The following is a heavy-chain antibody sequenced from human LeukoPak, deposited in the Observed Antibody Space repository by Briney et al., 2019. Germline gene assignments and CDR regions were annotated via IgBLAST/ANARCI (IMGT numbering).Heavy chain of an antibody. D-gene: IGHD3-16*01. V-gene: IGHV4-59*12. CDR3: ARVAEFGWYFDL. Sequence: SETLSLTCSVSGGSISTYYWGWIRQSPGEGLEWIGYVVYSGSTNYNPSLKSRVTISVDKSKNQFSLKLSSVTAADTAVYYCARVAEFGWYFDLWGRGTLVTVSS. CDR1: GGSISTYY. CDR2: VVYSGST. J-gene: IGHJ2*01.